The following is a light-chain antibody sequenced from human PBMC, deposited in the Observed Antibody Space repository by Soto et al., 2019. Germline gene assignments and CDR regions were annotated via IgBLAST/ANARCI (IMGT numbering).Light chain of an antibody. CDR2: GVS. V-gene: IGKV1-39*01. CDR1: QTINNY. J-gene: IGKJ4*01. Sequence: DIQMTQSPSSLSASVGDTVSITCRASQTINNYFNWYQHKAGKTPKLLIYGVSRLQSGVPSRFSGSGSGTDFTLTITGLQPGDFATYYCQQSYTSPLLSFGGGTEVEFK. CDR3: QQSYTSPLLS.